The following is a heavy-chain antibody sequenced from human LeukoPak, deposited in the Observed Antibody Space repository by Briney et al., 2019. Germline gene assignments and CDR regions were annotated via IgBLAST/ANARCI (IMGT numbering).Heavy chain of an antibody. D-gene: IGHD3-22*01. CDR1: GFTFSSYE. V-gene: IGHV3-48*03. CDR2: ISSSGSTI. CDR3: AKVDLVGEKTYYYDRTDAFDI. Sequence: GGSLRLSCAASGFTFSSYEMNWVRQAPGKGLEWVSYISSSGSTIYYADSVKGRFTISRDNAKNSLYLQMNSLRAEDTAVYYCAKVDLVGEKTYYYDRTDAFDIWGQGTMVTVSS. J-gene: IGHJ3*02.